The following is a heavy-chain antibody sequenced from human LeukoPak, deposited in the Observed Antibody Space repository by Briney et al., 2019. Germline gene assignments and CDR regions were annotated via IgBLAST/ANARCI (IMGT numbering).Heavy chain of an antibody. CDR1: GFTFSSYS. CDR3: AKDCCDYAPLDH. V-gene: IGHV3-48*01. J-gene: IGHJ4*02. D-gene: IGHD2-21*02. CDR2: ISSSSSTM. Sequence: GGSLRLSCAASGFTFSSYSMNWVRQAPGKGLEWVSYISSSSSTMYYADSVKGRFTISRDNSKNMLFLQMNSLRVDDTAIYYCAKDCCDYAPLDHWGQGTQVTVSS.